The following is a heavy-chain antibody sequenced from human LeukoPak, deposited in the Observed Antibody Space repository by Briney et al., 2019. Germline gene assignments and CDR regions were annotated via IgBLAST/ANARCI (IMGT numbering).Heavy chain of an antibody. CDR3: ARAGGSTVSHSDY. Sequence: GGSLRLSCAASGFTFSSYSMNWIRQAPGKGLGWVSSISSSTSYIYYADSVKGRFTISKDNAKNSLYLQMNSLRAEDTAVYYCARAGGSTVSHSDYWGQGTLVTVSS. CDR1: GFTFSSYS. CDR2: ISSSTSYI. V-gene: IGHV3-21*01. J-gene: IGHJ4*02. D-gene: IGHD4-17*01.